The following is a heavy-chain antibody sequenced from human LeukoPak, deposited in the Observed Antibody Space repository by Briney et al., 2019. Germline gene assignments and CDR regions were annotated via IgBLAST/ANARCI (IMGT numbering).Heavy chain of an antibody. CDR2: IYHSGST. V-gene: IGHV4-30-2*01. J-gene: IGHJ4*02. CDR3: ASQVLGYCSGGSCYSTYFDY. D-gene: IGHD2-15*01. Sequence: SETLSLTCAVSGGSISSGGYSWSWIRQPPGTGLAWIGYIYHSGSTYYNPSLKSRVTISVDRSKNQFSLKLSSVTAADTAVYYCASQVLGYCSGGSCYSTYFDYWGQGTLVTVSS. CDR1: GGSISSGGYS.